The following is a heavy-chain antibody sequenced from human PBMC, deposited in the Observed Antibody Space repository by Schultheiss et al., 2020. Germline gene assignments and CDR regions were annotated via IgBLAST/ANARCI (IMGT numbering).Heavy chain of an antibody. V-gene: IGHV1-8*01. CDR2: MNPNSGNT. CDR1: GSTFTSYD. CDR3: AREYKGDIVVDYNWFDP. D-gene: IGHD2-2*01. J-gene: IGHJ5*02. Sequence: ASVKVSCKASGSTFTSYDINWVRQATGQGLEWMGWMNPNSGNTGYAQKFQGRVTMTRNTSISTAYMELSSLRSEDTAVYYCAREYKGDIVVDYNWFDPWGQGTLVTVSS.